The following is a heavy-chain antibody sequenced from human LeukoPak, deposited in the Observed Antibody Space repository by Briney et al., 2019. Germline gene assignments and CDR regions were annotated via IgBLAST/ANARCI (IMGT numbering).Heavy chain of an antibody. V-gene: IGHV3-21*01. CDR1: GFIFSSYG. D-gene: IGHD2-2*02. Sequence: GGSLRLSCAASGFIFSSYGMNWVRQAPGKGLEWVSSISSSSSYIYYADSVKGRFTISRGNAKNSLYLQMNSLRAEDTAVYYCARDVSQYQLLYVTEHWGQGTLVTVSS. J-gene: IGHJ1*01. CDR2: ISSSSSYI. CDR3: ARDVSQYQLLYVTEH.